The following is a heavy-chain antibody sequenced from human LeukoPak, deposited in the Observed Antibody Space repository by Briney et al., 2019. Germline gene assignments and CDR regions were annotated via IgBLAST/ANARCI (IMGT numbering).Heavy chain of an antibody. CDR3: ARDPGGDVHDWYFDL. Sequence: GGSLRLSCAASGFTFSSYAMSWVRQAPGKGLEWVSRIGNNGAFTSYADSVKGRFTVSRDNAPNTLYLEMNNLRAEDTAVYYCARDPGGDVHDWYFDLWGPGTLVTVSS. J-gene: IGHJ2*01. D-gene: IGHD2-21*02. V-gene: IGHV3-23*05. CDR2: IGNNGAFT. CDR1: GFTFSSYA.